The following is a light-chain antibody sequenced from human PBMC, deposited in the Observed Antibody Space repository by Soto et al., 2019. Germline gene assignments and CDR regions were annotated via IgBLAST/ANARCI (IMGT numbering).Light chain of an antibody. V-gene: IGKV3-11*01. Sequence: EIVLTQSPATLSLSPGQRATLSCRASQSVSNSLAWYQQKPGQTPRLLIYDASNRATGIPARFSGSGSGTDFTLTISSQEPEDFAVCYCQHRNSWPPGATFRGGTKEEIK. CDR2: DAS. J-gene: IGKJ4*02. CDR3: QHRNSWPPGAT. CDR1: QSVSNS.